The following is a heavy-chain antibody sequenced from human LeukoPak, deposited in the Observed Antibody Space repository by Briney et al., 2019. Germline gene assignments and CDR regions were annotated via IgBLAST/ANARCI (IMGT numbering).Heavy chain of an antibody. CDR3: AKGLGGTYPHPRVFEI. V-gene: IGHV3-23*01. CDR1: GFTFSSYA. J-gene: IGHJ3*02. D-gene: IGHD3-16*01. CDR2: INDRGDES. Sequence: LSGGSLRLSCAGSGFTFSSYAMNWVRQAPGRGLEGVSVINDRGDESLYADSVKGRFTISRDNSKNTLNRQMNTLGGEDGPVYHCAKGLGGTYPHPRVFEIWGQGKKVTVFS.